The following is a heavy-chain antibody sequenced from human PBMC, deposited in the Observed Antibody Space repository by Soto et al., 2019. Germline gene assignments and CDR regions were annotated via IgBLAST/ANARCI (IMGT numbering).Heavy chain of an antibody. CDR3: ASSMPRSYFDY. J-gene: IGHJ4*02. CDR1: GGTFSSYT. D-gene: IGHD2-2*01. Sequence: QVQLVQSGAELKKPGSSVKVSCKASGGTFSSYTISWVRQAPGQGLEWMGRIIPILGIANYAQKFQGRVTITADKSTSTAYMELSSLRSEDTAVYYCASSMPRSYFDYWGQGTLVTVSS. V-gene: IGHV1-69*02. CDR2: IIPILGIA.